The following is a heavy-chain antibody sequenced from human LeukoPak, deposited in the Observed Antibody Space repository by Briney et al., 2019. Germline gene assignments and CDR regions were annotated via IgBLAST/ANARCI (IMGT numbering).Heavy chain of an antibody. D-gene: IGHD6-19*01. CDR1: GGSISSYY. J-gene: IGHJ4*02. CDR3: ARAGSSGLPIPY. CDR2: IYYSGST. Sequence: SETLSLTCTVSGGSISSYYWSWIRQPPGKGLEWIGYIYYSGSTNYSPSLKSRVTISVDTSKNQFSLKLSSVTAADTAVYYCARAGSSGLPIPYWGQGTLVTVSS. V-gene: IGHV4-59*01.